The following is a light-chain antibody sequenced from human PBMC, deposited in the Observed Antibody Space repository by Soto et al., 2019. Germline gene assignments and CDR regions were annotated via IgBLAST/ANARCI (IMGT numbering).Light chain of an antibody. CDR3: QTWGSGIAV. CDR2: LNSDGSH. Sequence: QPVLTQSPSASASLGASVKLTCTLSRGHSNYAIAWHQQQPEKGPRNLMRLNSDGSHNKGDGIPDRFSGSNSGAERYLTISSLQSEDEADYYCQTWGSGIAVFGGGTK. V-gene: IGLV4-69*01. J-gene: IGLJ3*02. CDR1: RGHSNYA.